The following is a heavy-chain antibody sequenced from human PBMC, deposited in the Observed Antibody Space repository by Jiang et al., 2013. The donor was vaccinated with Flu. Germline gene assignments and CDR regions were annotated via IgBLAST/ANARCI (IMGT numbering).Heavy chain of an antibody. CDR3: AKEIDSGLVSREYYGMDV. J-gene: IGHJ6*02. D-gene: IGHD3-22*01. CDR2: ISYDGSNK. CDR1: GFTFSSYG. Sequence: VQLLESGGGVVQPGRSLRLSCAASGFTFSSYGMHWVRQAPGKGLEWVAVISYDGSNKYYADSVKGRFTISRDNSKNTLYLQMNSLRAEDTAVYYCAKEIDSGLVSREYYGMDVWGQGTTVTVSS. V-gene: IGHV3-30*18.